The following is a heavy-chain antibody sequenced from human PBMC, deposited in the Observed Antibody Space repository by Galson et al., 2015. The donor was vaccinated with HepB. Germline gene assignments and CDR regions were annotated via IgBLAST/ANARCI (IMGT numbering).Heavy chain of an antibody. CDR3: AKHSSSSAFDI. Sequence: SLRLSCAASGFTFSSYGMHWVRQAPGKGLEWVAVISYDGSNKYYADSVKGRFTISRDNSKNTLYLQMNSLRAEDTAVYYCAKHSSSSAFDIWGQGTMVTVSS. V-gene: IGHV3-30*18. J-gene: IGHJ3*02. D-gene: IGHD6-13*01. CDR1: GFTFSSYG. CDR2: ISYDGSNK.